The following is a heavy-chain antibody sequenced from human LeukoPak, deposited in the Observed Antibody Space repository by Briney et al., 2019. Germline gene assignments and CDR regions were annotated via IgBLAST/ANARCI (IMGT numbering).Heavy chain of an antibody. J-gene: IGHJ4*02. V-gene: IGHV4-4*07. CDR3: AREEALGSGSFDY. D-gene: IGHD1-26*01. CDR2: IYTTGST. CDR1: SGSISSYY. Sequence: PSETLSLACTVSSGSISSYYWSWIRQPARKGLEWIGRIYTTGSTNYSPSLKSRVTMSVDTSKNQFSLKLSSVTAADTAVYYCAREEALGSGSFDYWGQGTLVTVSS.